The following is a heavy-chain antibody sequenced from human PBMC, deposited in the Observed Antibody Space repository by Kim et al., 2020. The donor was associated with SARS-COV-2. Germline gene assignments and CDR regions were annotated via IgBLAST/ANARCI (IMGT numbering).Heavy chain of an antibody. V-gene: IGHV1-3*01. CDR3: ARVDSSSWYLGWELLAFDY. Sequence: ASVKVSCKASGYTFTSYAMHWVRQAPGQRLEWMGWINAGNGNTKYSQKFQGRVTITRDTSASTAYMELSSLRSEDTAVYYCARVDSSSWYLGWELLAFDYWGQGTLVTVSS. D-gene: IGHD6-13*01. J-gene: IGHJ4*02. CDR1: GYTFTSYA. CDR2: INAGNGNT.